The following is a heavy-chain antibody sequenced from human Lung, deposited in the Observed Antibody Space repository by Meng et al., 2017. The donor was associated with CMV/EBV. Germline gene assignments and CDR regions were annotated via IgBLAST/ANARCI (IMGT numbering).Heavy chain of an antibody. J-gene: IGHJ4*02. CDR1: GFSFGTYG. CDR2: IRYDGGNI. V-gene: IGHV3-30*02. D-gene: IGHD3-3*01. Sequence: SCAASGFSFGTYGMHWVRQAPGKGLEWVSFIRYDGGNIYYVDSVKGRLFTSGDNSKNTLFLQMTSLRAEDTAVYYCAKGLSNYDSWSGCDYWCQGTLVTVSS. CDR3: AKGLSNYDSWSGCDY.